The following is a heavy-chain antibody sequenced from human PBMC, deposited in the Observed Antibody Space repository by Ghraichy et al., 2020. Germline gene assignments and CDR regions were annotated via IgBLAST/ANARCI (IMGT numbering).Heavy chain of an antibody. Sequence: GESLNISCAASGFTFNNYGIHWVRQAPGKRLEWVAFIRYDGSQKWYADSVKGRFTISRDNSKNTLYLQLNTLRTEDTAVYYCAKDGDSRSSGWYFDLWGRGTLVTVSS. J-gene: IGHJ2*01. V-gene: IGHV3-30*02. CDR3: AKDGDSRSSGWYFDL. CDR2: IRYDGSQK. D-gene: IGHD3-22*01. CDR1: GFTFNNYG.